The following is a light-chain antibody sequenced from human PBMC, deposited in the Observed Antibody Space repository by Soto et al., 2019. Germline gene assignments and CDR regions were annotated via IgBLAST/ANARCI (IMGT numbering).Light chain of an antibody. V-gene: IGLV4-69*01. CDR3: QTWGTGILV. Sequence: QLVLTQSPSASASVGASVKLTCTLSSGHSTYAIAWHQQRPEKGPRYFMKLNSDGSHSKGDGIPDRFSGSSSGAERYLTISSLQSEDEADYYCQTWGTGILVFGGGTKLTVL. CDR2: LNSDGSH. J-gene: IGLJ2*01. CDR1: SGHSTYA.